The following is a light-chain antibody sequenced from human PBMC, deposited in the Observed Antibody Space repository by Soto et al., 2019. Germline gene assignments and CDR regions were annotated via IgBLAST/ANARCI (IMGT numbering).Light chain of an antibody. Sequence: AIRMTQSPSSFSASTGDRVTITCRASQGISSYLAWYQQKPGKAPKLLIYDASNLESGVPSRFSGSGSGTDFSFTISNLQPEDVGTYFCQQYDHFPLTFGGGTKVDIK. J-gene: IGKJ4*01. V-gene: IGKV1-8*01. CDR3: QQYDHFPLT. CDR1: QGISSY. CDR2: DAS.